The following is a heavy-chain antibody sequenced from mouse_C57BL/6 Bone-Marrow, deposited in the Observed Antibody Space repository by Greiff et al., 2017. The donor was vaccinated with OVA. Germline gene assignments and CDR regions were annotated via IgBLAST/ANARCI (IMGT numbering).Heavy chain of an antibody. D-gene: IGHD1-1*01. V-gene: IGHV14-4*01. J-gene: IGHJ1*03. Sequence: VQLQQSGAELVRPGASVKLSCTASGFNFTDDYMHWVKQRPEQGLEWIGWIDPENGDTEYASKFQGKATITADTSSNTAYLQLSSLTSEDTAVYYCTRTAEGATGFGVWGTGTTVTVSS. CDR1: GFNFTDDY. CDR3: TRTAEGATGFGV. CDR2: IDPENGDT.